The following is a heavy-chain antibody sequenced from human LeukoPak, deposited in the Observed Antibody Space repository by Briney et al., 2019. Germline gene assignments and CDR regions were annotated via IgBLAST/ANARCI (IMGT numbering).Heavy chain of an antibody. V-gene: IGHV3-21*01. CDR3: ARDQDRVRFLEWLPRGVDY. CDR1: GFTFSSYT. D-gene: IGHD3-3*01. J-gene: IGHJ4*02. Sequence: KSGGSLRLSCAASGFTFSSYTMNWVRQAPGKGLEWVSSISSSSSYIYYADSVKGRFTISRDNAKNSLYLQMNSLRAEDTAVYYCARDQDRVRFLEWLPRGVDYWGQGTLVTVSS. CDR2: ISSSSSYI.